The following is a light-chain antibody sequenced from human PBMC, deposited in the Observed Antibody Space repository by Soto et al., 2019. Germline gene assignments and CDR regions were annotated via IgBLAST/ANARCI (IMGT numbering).Light chain of an antibody. CDR3: QPSNSFPPLFT. CDR1: QDLGTW. CDR2: SAS. Sequence: DLQMTQSPSSVSASVGDRVTITCRANQDLGTWLTWYQHKAGQAPQVLIYSASILQSGVSSRFSGSGSGTQFTLTISSLQPEDCATYYCQPSNSFPPLFTFGPGTKVHI. J-gene: IGKJ3*01. V-gene: IGKV1-12*01.